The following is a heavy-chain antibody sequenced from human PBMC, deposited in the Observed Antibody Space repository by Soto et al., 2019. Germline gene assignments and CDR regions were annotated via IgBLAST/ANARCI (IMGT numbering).Heavy chain of an antibody. V-gene: IGHV3-23*01. J-gene: IGHJ4*02. Sequence: EVQLLESGGGLVQPGGSLRLSCAASGFTFSNFAMSWVRQGPGQGLEWVSLVSGSGSNTYYADSVKGRFTISRDNSKNTLYLQMNSLRAEDTAIYYCEKDLYGSGFTPTYWGQGTLVTVSS. D-gene: IGHD6-19*01. CDR3: EKDLYGSGFTPTY. CDR2: VSGSGSNT. CDR1: GFTFSNFA.